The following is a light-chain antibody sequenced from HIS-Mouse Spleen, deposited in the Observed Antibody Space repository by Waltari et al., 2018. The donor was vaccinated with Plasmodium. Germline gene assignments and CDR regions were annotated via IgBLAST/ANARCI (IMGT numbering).Light chain of an antibody. J-gene: IGLJ3*02. CDR1: SDINVGSYN. CDR2: YYSGSNK. CDR3: MIWPSNASVV. Sequence: QPVLTQPPSSSASPGESARLTCTLPSDINVGSYNIYWYQQKPGSPPRYLLYYYSGSNKGQGTGSPSLFSCSKDASSNTLILLISGLQSEDEADFYCMIWPSNASVVFGGGTTLTVL. V-gene: IGLV5-37*01.